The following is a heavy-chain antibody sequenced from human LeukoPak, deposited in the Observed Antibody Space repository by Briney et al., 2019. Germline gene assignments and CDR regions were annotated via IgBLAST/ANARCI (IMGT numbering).Heavy chain of an antibody. CDR3: AKDMTGPFDY. D-gene: IGHD3-9*01. CDR1: GFTFDDYA. Sequence: GGSRRLSCAASGFTFDDYAMHWVRQAPGKGLEWVSGISWNSGSIGYADSVKGRFTISRDNAKNSLYLQMNSLRAEDTALYYCAKDMTGPFDYWGQGTLVTVSS. J-gene: IGHJ4*02. CDR2: ISWNSGSI. V-gene: IGHV3-9*01.